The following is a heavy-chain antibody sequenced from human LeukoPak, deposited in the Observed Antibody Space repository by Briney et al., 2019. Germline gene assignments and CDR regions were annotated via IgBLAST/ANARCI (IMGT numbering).Heavy chain of an antibody. CDR1: GYTFTSYD. Sequence: ASVKVSCKASGYTFTSYDINWVRQATGQGLEWMGWMNPNSGNTGYAQKFQGRVTITRNTSISTAYMELRSLRSDDTAVYYCARAYYYDSSGYSNWFDPWGQGTLVTVSS. CDR2: MNPNSGNT. D-gene: IGHD3-22*01. CDR3: ARAYYYDSSGYSNWFDP. J-gene: IGHJ5*02. V-gene: IGHV1-8*03.